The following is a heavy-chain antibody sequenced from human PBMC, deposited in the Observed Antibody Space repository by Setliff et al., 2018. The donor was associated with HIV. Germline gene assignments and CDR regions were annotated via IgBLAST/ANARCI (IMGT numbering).Heavy chain of an antibody. Sequence: ASVKVSCKASGYILTSYAIHWVRQAPGQGLEWMGWINAGNGDTKYSHKFQGRVSITRDTSANTAYMELSRRRSEDTAVYYCARDRGYCSGASCYGLDYWGQGTLVTVSS. CDR2: INAGNGDT. J-gene: IGHJ4*02. D-gene: IGHD2-15*01. CDR1: GYILTSYA. V-gene: IGHV1-3*01. CDR3: ARDRGYCSGASCYGLDY.